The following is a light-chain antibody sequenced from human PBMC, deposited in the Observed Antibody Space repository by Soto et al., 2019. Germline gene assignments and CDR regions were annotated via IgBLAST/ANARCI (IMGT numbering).Light chain of an antibody. V-gene: IGKV3-15*01. Sequence: MTLSPEALSVSTGERAPVPCRASQSVSNNLAWYQQRPGQVPSLLIYGASARATGIPARFSGSGYGTEFTLTISSLQSEDFAVYYCQQYHNWPLTFGGGTKVDIK. J-gene: IGKJ4*01. CDR2: GAS. CDR3: QQYHNWPLT. CDR1: QSVSNN.